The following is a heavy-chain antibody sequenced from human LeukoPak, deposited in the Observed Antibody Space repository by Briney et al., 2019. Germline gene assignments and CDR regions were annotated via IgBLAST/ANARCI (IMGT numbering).Heavy chain of an antibody. CDR1: GFTFTSSA. V-gene: IGHV1-58*01. CDR2: IVVGSGNT. CDR3: AAEAAYYYDSRDAFDV. D-gene: IGHD3-22*01. J-gene: IGHJ3*01. Sequence: AASVKVSCKASGFTFTSSAVQWVRQARGQRLEWIGWIVVGSGNTNYAQKFQEGVTITRDMSTSLVYMELSSLRSEDTAVYYCAAEAAYYYDSRDAFDVWGQGTMVTVSS.